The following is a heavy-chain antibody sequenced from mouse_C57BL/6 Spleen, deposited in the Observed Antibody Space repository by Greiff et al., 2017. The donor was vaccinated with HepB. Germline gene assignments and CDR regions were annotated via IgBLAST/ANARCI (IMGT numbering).Heavy chain of an antibody. D-gene: IGHD2-4*01. V-gene: IGHV10-1*01. J-gene: IGHJ3*01. CDR3: VRNDYDWDWFAY. CDR2: IRSKSNNYAT. Sequence: EVKLMESGGGLVQPKGSLKLSCAASGFSFNTYAMNWVRQAPGKGLEWVARIRSKSNNYATYYADSVKDRFTISRDDSESMLYLQMNNLKTEDTAVNYCVRNDYDWDWFAYWGQGTLVTVSA. CDR1: GFSFNTYA.